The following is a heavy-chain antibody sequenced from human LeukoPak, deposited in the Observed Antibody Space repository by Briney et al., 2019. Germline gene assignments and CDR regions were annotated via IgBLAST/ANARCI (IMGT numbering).Heavy chain of an antibody. D-gene: IGHD1-7*01. Sequence: GGSLRPSCAASGFTFSDNAMHWVRQAPGKGLEWVAVISKDGSDKYYPGSVRGRFTISRDNSKNTIYLQMDSLRAEDTAIYYCARDYWWNYDYWGQGTLVTVSS. CDR3: ARDYWWNYDY. CDR1: GFTFSDNA. J-gene: IGHJ4*02. V-gene: IGHV3-30-3*01. CDR2: ISKDGSDK.